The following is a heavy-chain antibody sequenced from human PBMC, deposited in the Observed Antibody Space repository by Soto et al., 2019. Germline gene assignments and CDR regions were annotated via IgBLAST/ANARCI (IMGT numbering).Heavy chain of an antibody. CDR1: GGSFSGYY. CDR3: AIGSHHEFRNGYADAFDI. J-gene: IGHJ3*02. D-gene: IGHD3-3*01. V-gene: IGHV4-34*01. Sequence: QVQLQPWGAGLLKPSETLSLTCAVYGGSFSGYYWSCFRQPPGKRLAWIGEIKEGGFTNYNSSHKSRVTISMDTPKNQFSLKVPSLIAADTAVYFCAIGSHHEFRNGYADAFDIWGQGAKVTVAS. CDR2: IKEGGFT.